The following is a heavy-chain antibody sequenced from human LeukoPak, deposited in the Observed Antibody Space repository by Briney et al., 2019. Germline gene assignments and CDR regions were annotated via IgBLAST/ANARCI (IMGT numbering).Heavy chain of an antibody. CDR3: ARDGDLIAVAGSNWFDP. Sequence: SETLSLTCTVPGYSISSGYYWGWIRQPPGKGLEWIGSIYHSGSTYYNPSLKSRVTISVDTSKNQFSLKLSSVTAADTAVYYCARDGDLIAVAGSNWFDPWGPGTLVTVSS. CDR1: GYSISSGYY. V-gene: IGHV4-38-2*02. J-gene: IGHJ5*02. D-gene: IGHD6-19*01. CDR2: IYHSGST.